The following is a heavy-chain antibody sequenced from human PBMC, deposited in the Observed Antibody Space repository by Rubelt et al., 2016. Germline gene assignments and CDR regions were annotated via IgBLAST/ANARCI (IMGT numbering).Heavy chain of an antibody. Sequence: QVQLVQSGAEVKKPGASVKVSCKASGYTFTSYGIRWVRQAPGQGLEWMGWISTYNGNTNYARKVQVRVTVSTDTSTRPAYMGLGVLRSDDTAVYYCARESLPVRGVIMTPTHWGQGTLVTVSS. J-gene: IGHJ4*02. CDR2: ISTYNGNT. V-gene: IGHV1-18*01. CDR3: ARESLPVRGVIMTPTH. CDR1: GYTFTSYG. D-gene: IGHD3-10*01.